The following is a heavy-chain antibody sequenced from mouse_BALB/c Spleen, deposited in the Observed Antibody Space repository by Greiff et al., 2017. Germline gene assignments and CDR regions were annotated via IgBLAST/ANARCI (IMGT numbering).Heavy chain of an antibody. CDR1: GISITTGYYR. V-gene: IGHV3-5*02. Sequence: EVQLVESGPGLVKPSQSVSLSCTATGISITTGYYRWGWIRQFPGNKLVWIGYIYYSGTITYNPSLTSRTTITRDTSKNQFFLEMNTLTAEDTATCYCARDRNRDENYFDYWGQGTTLTVSS. D-gene: IGHD4-1*01. J-gene: IGHJ2*01. CDR2: IYYSGTI. CDR3: ARDRNRDENYFDY.